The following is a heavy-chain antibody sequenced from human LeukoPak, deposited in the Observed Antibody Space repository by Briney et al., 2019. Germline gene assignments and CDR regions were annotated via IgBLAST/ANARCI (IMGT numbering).Heavy chain of an antibody. D-gene: IGHD6-13*01. CDR3: ARAPPPYSSSRNLDY. V-gene: IGHV1-2*02. CDR2: INPNSGGT. CDR1: GYTFTGYY. J-gene: IGHJ4*02. Sequence: ASVRVSCKASGYTFTGYYMHWVRQAPGQGLEWMGWINPNSGGTNYAQKFQGRVTMTRDTSISTAYMELSRLRSDDTAVYYCARAPPPYSSSRNLDYWGQGTLVTVSS.